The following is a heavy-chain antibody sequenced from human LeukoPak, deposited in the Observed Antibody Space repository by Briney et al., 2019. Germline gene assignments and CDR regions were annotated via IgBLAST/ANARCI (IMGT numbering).Heavy chain of an antibody. CDR2: IKSKTDGGTT. CDR3: TTERYYYDSSGWPYYFDY. CDR1: GVTVGTNS. J-gene: IGHJ4*02. V-gene: IGHV3-15*01. Sequence: GGSLRLSCAASGVTVGTNSMSWVRQAPGQGLEWVGHIKSKTDGGTTDYAAPVKGRFTIPRDDSKNTLYLQMNSLKTEDTAVYYCTTERYYYDSSGWPYYFDYWGQGTLVTVSS. D-gene: IGHD3-22*01.